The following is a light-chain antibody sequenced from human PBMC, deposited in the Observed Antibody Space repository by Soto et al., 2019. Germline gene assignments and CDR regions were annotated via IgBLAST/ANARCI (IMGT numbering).Light chain of an antibody. CDR1: QSISSW. J-gene: IGKJ2*01. CDR2: KAS. V-gene: IGKV1-5*03. Sequence: DIQMTQSPSTLSASVGDRVTITCRASQSISSWLAWYQQKPGKAPKLLIYKASSLESGVPSGFNGSGSGTEFTLTISSLQPHDFATYYCQQYNSYSGTYGQGTKLEIK. CDR3: QQYNSYSGT.